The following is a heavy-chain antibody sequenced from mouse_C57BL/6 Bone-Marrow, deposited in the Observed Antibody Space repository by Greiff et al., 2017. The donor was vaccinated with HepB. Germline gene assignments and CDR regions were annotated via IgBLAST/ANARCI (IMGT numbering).Heavy chain of an antibody. CDR1: GFSLSTFGMG. D-gene: IGHD2-4*01. CDR3: ARIDVPYYDYALFAY. J-gene: IGHJ3*01. Sequence: QVQLQQSGPGILQPSQTLSLTCSFSGFSLSTFGMGVGWFRQPSGKGLEWLAHIWWDDDKYYNPALKSRLTISKDTSKNQVFLKIANVDTADTATYYCARIDVPYYDYALFAYWGQGTLVTVSA. CDR2: IWWDDDK. V-gene: IGHV8-8*01.